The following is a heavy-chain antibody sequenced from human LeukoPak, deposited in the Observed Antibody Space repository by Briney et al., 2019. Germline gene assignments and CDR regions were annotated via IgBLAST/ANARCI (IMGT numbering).Heavy chain of an antibody. V-gene: IGHV4-59*01. J-gene: IGHJ6*02. D-gene: IGHD1-20*01. Sequence: SETLSLTCTVSGGSISSYYWSWIRQPPGKGLEWIGYIYYSGSTNYNPSLKSRVTISVDTSKNQFSLKLSSVTAADTAVYYCARDLGVTGYYYGMDVWGQGTTVTVSS. CDR1: GGSISSYY. CDR2: IYYSGST. CDR3: ARDLGVTGYYYGMDV.